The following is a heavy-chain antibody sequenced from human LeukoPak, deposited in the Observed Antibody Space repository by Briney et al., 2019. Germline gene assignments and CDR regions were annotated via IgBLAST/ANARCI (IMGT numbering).Heavy chain of an antibody. J-gene: IGHJ6*02. CDR1: GYSFTSYW. Sequence: GESLKISCKGSGYSFTSYWIGWVRQMPGKGLEWMGIIYPGDSDTRYSPSFQGQVTISADKSISTAYLQWSSLKASDTAMYYCARLRYSSSDYYYYGMDVWGQGTTVTVSS. CDR3: ARLRYSSSDYYYYGMDV. D-gene: IGHD6-6*01. V-gene: IGHV5-51*01. CDR2: IYPGDSDT.